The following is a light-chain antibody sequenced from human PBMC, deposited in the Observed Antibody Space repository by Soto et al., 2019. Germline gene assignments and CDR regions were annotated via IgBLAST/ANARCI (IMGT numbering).Light chain of an antibody. CDR3: QQRSNWLT. Sequence: EIVWTQSPGALSLSPGERATLSCRASQSVSSSYLAWYKQKPGQPPRLLIYDASNRATGIPARFSGSGSGTDFTLTISSLQPEDFAVYYCQQRSNWLTFGQGTRLEIK. J-gene: IGKJ5*01. CDR1: QSVSSSY. CDR2: DAS. V-gene: IGKV3D-20*02.